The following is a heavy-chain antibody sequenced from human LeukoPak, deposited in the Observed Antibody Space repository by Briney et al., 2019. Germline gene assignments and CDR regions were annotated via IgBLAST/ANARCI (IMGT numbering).Heavy chain of an antibody. Sequence: GGSLRLSCAASGFTFSSYSMNWVRQAPGKGLEWVSSISSSSYIYYADSVKGRFTISRDNAKNSLYLQMNSLRAEDTAVYYCARDLRFLEWLFRFDYWGQGTLVTVSS. CDR2: ISSSSYI. D-gene: IGHD3-3*01. CDR1: GFTFSSYS. J-gene: IGHJ4*02. CDR3: ARDLRFLEWLFRFDY. V-gene: IGHV3-21*01.